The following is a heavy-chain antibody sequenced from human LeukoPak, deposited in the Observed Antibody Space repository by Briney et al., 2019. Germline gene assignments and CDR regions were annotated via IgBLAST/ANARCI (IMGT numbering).Heavy chain of an antibody. D-gene: IGHD2-15*01. CDR3: ARRARDCSSGTCYFDTFDI. J-gene: IGHJ3*02. CDR2: ILPGDSDT. CDR1: GYSLFNYW. V-gene: IGHV5-51*01. Sequence: GGFLKNSWKGFGYSLFNYWIGWGGPIAGKRLEWVGVILPGDSDTRYSPSFQGQVTFSVDKSINTAYLQWSSLKASDTAMYYCARRARDCSSGTCYFDTFDIWGQGTMVTVSS.